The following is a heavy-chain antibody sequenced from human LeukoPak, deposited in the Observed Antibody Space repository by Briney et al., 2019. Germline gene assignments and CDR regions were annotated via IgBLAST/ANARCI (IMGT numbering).Heavy chain of an antibody. D-gene: IGHD3-16*02. J-gene: IGHJ4*02. CDR1: GYTFTSYY. V-gene: IGHV1-46*01. CDR3: ARDFDMITFGGVIVRGPHFDY. Sequence: GASVKVSCKASGYTFTSYYMHWVRQAPGQGLEWMGIINPSGGSTSYAQKFQGRVTMTRDTSTSTVYMGLSSLRSDDTAVYYCARDFDMITFGGVIVRGPHFDYWGQGTLVTVSS. CDR2: INPSGGST.